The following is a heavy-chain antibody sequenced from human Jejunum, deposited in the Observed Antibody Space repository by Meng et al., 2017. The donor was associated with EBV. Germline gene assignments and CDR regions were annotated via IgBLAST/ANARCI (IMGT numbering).Heavy chain of an antibody. D-gene: IGHD3-16*02. V-gene: IGHV1-8*01. CDR2: MNPNSGNT. J-gene: IGHJ4*02. CDR1: GYTFTSYV. CDR3: ARGRVWGSYQDY. Sequence: QGEQGKVGAEGKKPGDSVKVSCKAFGYTFTSYVFNWVRQATGQGLVWMGWMNPNSGNTGYAQKFQGRVTMTRNTSISTAYMELSSLRSEDTAVYYCARGRVWGSYQDYWGQGTLVTVSS.